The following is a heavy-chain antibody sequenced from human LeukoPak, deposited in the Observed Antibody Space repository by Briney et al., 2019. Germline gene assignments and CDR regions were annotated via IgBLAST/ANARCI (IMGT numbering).Heavy chain of an antibody. Sequence: PGGSLRLSCAASRFTFSSYSMNWVRQAPGKGLEWVSSISSSSSYIYYADSVKGRFTISRDNAKNSLYLQMNSLRSDDTAVYYCARTGVERFLEWLLMDYFDYWGQGTLVTVSS. V-gene: IGHV3-21*04. CDR1: RFTFSSYS. CDR3: ARTGVERFLEWLLMDYFDY. CDR2: ISSSSSYI. D-gene: IGHD3-3*01. J-gene: IGHJ4*02.